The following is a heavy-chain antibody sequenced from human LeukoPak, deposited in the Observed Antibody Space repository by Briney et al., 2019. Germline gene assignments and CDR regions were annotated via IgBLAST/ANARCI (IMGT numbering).Heavy chain of an antibody. CDR1: GYTFTSYY. CDR2: INPSGGST. V-gene: IGHV1-46*01. D-gene: IGHD2-15*01. CDR3: ARQDIVVVGAFDI. Sequence: ASVKVSCKTSGYTFTSYYMHWVRQASGQGLEWMGIINPSGGSTSYAQKFQGRVTMTRDTSTSTVYMELSSLRSEDTAVYYCARQDIVVVGAFDIWGQGTMVTVSS. J-gene: IGHJ3*02.